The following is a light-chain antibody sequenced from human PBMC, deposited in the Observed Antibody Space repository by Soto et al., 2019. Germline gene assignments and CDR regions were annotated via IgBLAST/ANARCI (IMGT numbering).Light chain of an antibody. J-gene: IGKJ5*01. V-gene: IGKV3-11*01. CDR3: QQRSNWPIA. CDR2: DAS. Sequence: EIVVTQSPATLSLSPGERATLSCRTSQSVSTYLAWYQQRPGQAPRLLFSDASNRAPDTPARFSGSGSGTDFTLTISSLEPEDFAVYYCQQRSNWPIAFGQGTRLEIK. CDR1: QSVSTY.